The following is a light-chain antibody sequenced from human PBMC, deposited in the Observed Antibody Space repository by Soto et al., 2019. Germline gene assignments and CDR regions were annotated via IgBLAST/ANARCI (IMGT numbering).Light chain of an antibody. J-gene: IGLJ3*02. CDR3: ASWDDSVNGRV. CDR1: ASNIGTYA. V-gene: IGLV1-44*01. Sequence: QSVLTQPPSASGAPGQRVTISCFGSASNIGTYAVNWYQQLPGTAPKLLIYSNDQRPSGVPDRFSGSKSGTSVSLAIRGLQSDDEADYYCASWDDSVNGRVFGGGTKLTVL. CDR2: SND.